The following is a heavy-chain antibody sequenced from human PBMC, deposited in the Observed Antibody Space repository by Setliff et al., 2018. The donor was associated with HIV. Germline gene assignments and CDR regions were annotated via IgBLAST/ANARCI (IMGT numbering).Heavy chain of an antibody. V-gene: IGHV4-34*01. D-gene: IGHD2-2*01. CDR3: ARGRSCSSSSCYLVYYYYGMDV. CDR2: IIHTGST. Sequence: SLTCSVSGGSIDRSDYYWSWIRQPPGKGLEWIGEIIHTGSTNYNPSLKSRVAISVDTSKNQFSLRLSSVTAADTAVYYCARGRSCSSSSCYLVYYYYGMDVWGHGSTVTVSS. J-gene: IGHJ6*02. CDR1: GGSIDRSDYY.